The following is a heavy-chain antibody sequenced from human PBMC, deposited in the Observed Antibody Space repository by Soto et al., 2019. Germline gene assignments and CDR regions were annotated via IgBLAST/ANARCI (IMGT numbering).Heavy chain of an antibody. D-gene: IGHD1-26*01. CDR1: GGTFSTYG. CDR2: IIPFVGTA. CDR3: VRRTEGKEGYSY. Sequence: QVQLVQSGAEVKKPGSSVKVSCQVSGGTFSTYGLGWVRQAPGQGLEWMGAIIPFVGTANYAQKFRDRVTITADRSTTTTYMEVMSLTLEDTAVYYCVRRTEGKEGYSYWGQGTLVSVS. V-gene: IGHV1-69*06. J-gene: IGHJ4*02.